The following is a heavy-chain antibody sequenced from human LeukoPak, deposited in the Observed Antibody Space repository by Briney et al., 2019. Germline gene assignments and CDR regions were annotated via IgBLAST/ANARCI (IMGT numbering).Heavy chain of an antibody. CDR3: AKDLAYYYDSRGYRYFDY. V-gene: IGHV3-23*01. J-gene: IGHJ4*02. CDR1: GFTFSSYA. Sequence: GGSLRLSCAASGFTFSSYAMSWVRQAPGKGLEWVSVISGSGGSTYYADSVKGRFTISRDNSKNTLYLQMNSLRAEDTAVYYCAKDLAYYYDSRGYRYFDYWGQGTLVTVSS. CDR2: ISGSGGST. D-gene: IGHD3-22*01.